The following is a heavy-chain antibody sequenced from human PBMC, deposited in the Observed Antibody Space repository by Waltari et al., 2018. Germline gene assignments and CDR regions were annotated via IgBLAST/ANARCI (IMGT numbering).Heavy chain of an antibody. CDR3: ARAGAWYAFDI. CDR2: INHSGST. V-gene: IGHV4-34*01. Sequence: QVQLQQWGAGLLKPSETLSLTCAVYGGSFSGYYWSWIRRPPGKGLEWIGEINHSGSTNYNPSLKSRVSISIDTSKNQFSLKLSSVTAADTAVYYCARAGAWYAFDIWGQGTMVTVSS. CDR1: GGSFSGYY. D-gene: IGHD6-19*01. J-gene: IGHJ3*02.